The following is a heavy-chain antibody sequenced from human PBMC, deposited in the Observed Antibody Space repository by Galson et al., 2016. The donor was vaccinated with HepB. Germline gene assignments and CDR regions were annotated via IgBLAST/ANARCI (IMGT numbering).Heavy chain of an antibody. Sequence: SLRLSCAASAFTFSAYPMHWVRQAPGKGLVWISRIFTDGSGTLYADSVKGRFTISRDNAKNTLFLQMNSLRADDTAVYYCGRGPKYGFDMWGQGTMVTVSS. CDR2: IFTDGSGT. J-gene: IGHJ3*02. V-gene: IGHV3-74*01. CDR3: GRGPKYGFDM. CDR1: AFTFSAYP.